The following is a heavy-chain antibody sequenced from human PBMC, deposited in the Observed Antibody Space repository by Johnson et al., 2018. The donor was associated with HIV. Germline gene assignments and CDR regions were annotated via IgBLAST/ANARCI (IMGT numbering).Heavy chain of an antibody. CDR3: ATEGALTGTDAFDI. CDR2: IYSGGST. J-gene: IGHJ3*02. CDR1: QFTFSSYY. V-gene: IGHV3-66*01. Sequence: VQLVESGGGLAQPAWSPRLSCAASQFTFSSYYMSWVRQAPGKGLEWVSVIYSGGSTYYADSVKGRFTISRDNSKNTLYLQMNSLRAEDTAVYYCATEGALTGTDAFDIWGQGTMVTVSS. D-gene: IGHD7-27*01.